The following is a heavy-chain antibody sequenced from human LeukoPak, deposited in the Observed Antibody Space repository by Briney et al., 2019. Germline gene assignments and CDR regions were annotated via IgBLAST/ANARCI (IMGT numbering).Heavy chain of an antibody. D-gene: IGHD1-26*01. J-gene: IGHJ4*02. CDR3: AKVQWELLGPFDY. V-gene: IGHV3-30*18. CDR1: GFTLSSYG. Sequence: GGSLRLSCAASGFTLSSYGMHWVRQAPGKGLEWVAVISYDGSNKYYADSVKGRFTISRDNSKNTLYLQMNSLRAEDTAVYYCAKVQWELLGPFDYWGQGTLVTVSS. CDR2: ISYDGSNK.